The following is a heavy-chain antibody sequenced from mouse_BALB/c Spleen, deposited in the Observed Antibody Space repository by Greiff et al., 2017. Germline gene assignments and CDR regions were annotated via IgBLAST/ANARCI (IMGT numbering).Heavy chain of an antibody. Sequence: EVKLVESGGGLVQPGGSLRLSCATSGFTFTDYYMSWVRQPPGKALEWLGFIRNKANGYTTEYSASVKGRFTISRDNSQSILYLQMNTLRAEDSATYYCARDTAESEYFDYWGQGTTLTVSS. CDR2: IRNKANGYTT. J-gene: IGHJ2*01. CDR1: GFTFTDYY. V-gene: IGHV7-3*02. CDR3: ARDTAESEYFDY.